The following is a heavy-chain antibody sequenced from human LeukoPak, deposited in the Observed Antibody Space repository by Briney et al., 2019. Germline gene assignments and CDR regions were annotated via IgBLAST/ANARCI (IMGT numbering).Heavy chain of an antibody. CDR3: ARDRQSGSYYPPGSFDY. CDR2: INQDGSEK. V-gene: IGHV3-7*04. Sequence: GGSVRLSCAASGFTFTNYWMTWVRQAPGKGLEWVANINQDGSEKYYVDFLKGRFTISRDDAKNSVYPQMNSLRAEDTAVYYCARDRQSGSYYPPGSFDYWGQGTLVTVSS. CDR1: GFTFTNYW. D-gene: IGHD1-26*01. J-gene: IGHJ4*02.